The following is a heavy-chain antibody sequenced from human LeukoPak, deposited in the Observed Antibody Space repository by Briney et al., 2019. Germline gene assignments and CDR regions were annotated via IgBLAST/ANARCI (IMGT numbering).Heavy chain of an antibody. CDR1: GGSISSGGYY. CDR3: ARRGGYDWGAFDY. V-gene: IGHV4-61*08. J-gene: IGHJ4*02. CDR2: IYYSGST. Sequence: PSETLSLTCTVSGGSISSGGYYWSWIRQPPGKGLEWIGYIYYSGSTNYNPSLKSRVTISVDTSKNQFSLKLSSVTAADTAVYYCARRGGYDWGAFDYWGQGTLVTVSS. D-gene: IGHD5-12*01.